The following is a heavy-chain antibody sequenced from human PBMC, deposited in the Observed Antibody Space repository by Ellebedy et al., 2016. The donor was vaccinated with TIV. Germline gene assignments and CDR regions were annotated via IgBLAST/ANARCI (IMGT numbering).Heavy chain of an antibody. CDR1: GFTFTNLA. V-gene: IGHV3-23*01. CDR3: ARDFTRAGRFFDL. Sequence: GESLKISCAASGFTFTNLAVSWVRQAPGKGPEWVSVISGSGGTTYYANSAKGRFTISRDSSKNTLFLQINSLRAEDTGLYYCARDFTRAGRFFDLWGRGTLVTVSS. CDR2: ISGSGGTT. J-gene: IGHJ2*01. D-gene: IGHD3-10*01.